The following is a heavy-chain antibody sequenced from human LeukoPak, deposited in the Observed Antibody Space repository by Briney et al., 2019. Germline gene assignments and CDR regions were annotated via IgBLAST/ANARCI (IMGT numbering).Heavy chain of an antibody. V-gene: IGHV4-34*01. CDR1: GGSFIPYY. CDR3: ARGGFYCGGDCYVDY. CDR2: INHSGST. Sequence: SETLSLTCAVYGGSFIPYYWSWIRQPPGKGLEWNGEINHSGSTNYNPSLKSRVTISVDTSKNQFSLKLSSVTAADTAVYYCARGGFYCGGDCYVDYWGQGTLVTVSS. D-gene: IGHD2-21*02. J-gene: IGHJ4*02.